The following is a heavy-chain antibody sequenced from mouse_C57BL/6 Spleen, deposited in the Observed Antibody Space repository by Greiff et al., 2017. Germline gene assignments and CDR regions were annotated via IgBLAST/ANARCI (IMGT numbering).Heavy chain of an antibody. Sequence: EVKLQESGGDLVKPGGSLKLSCAASGFTFSSYGMSWVRQTPDQRLEWVATISSAGSYTNYPDSVKGRFTISRDKANNTLYLQMSSLKSEDTAMYYCARHYGTSDWYFDVWGTGTPVTVSS. V-gene: IGHV5-6*01. CDR1: GFTFSSYG. CDR2: ISSAGSYT. J-gene: IGHJ1*03. D-gene: IGHD2-1*01. CDR3: ARHYGTSDWYFDV.